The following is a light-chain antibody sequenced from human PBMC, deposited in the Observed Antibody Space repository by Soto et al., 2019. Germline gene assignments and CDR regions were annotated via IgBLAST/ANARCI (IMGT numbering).Light chain of an antibody. Sequence: DIQMTQSPSSLSASVGDRVTITCRASQSISSYLTWYQQKPGKDPKLLIYAASSLQSGVPSRFSGSGSGTDFTLTILSLQPEDFATYYCQPSNRTPPTFGQGTKVEIK. CDR3: QPSNRTPPT. CDR1: QSISSY. J-gene: IGKJ1*01. CDR2: AAS. V-gene: IGKV1-39*01.